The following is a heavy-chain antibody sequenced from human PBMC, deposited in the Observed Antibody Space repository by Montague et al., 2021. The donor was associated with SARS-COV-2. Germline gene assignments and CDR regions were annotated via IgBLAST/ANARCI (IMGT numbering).Heavy chain of an antibody. J-gene: IGHJ4*02. CDR3: ARVTLGGRDGRTRQYEELDS. CDR2: VHDIESS. D-gene: IGHD3-16*01. Sequence: SETLSLTCTVSGGSISRYFWNWIRQTPGKGLEWMGYVHDIESSIYNPSLQSRITILLDTPKNQFSLRLNAVTAADTAVYYCARVTLGGRDGRTRQYEELDSWGQGILVTVSS. V-gene: IGHV4-59*01. CDR1: GGSISRYF.